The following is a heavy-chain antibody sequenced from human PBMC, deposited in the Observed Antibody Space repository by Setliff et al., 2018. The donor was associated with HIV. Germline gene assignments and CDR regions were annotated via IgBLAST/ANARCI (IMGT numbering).Heavy chain of an antibody. CDR2: INPSGGTT. CDR1: GYTFTNYY. D-gene: IGHD3-16*01. J-gene: IGHJ4*02. Sequence: ASVKVSCKASGYTFTNYYMHWVRQAPGQGLEWVGVINPSGGTTNYAQKFRGRVTLTRDTSTNTVYMDLSGLRSDDTAVYYCARDRTAGYNYDYGYWGQGTLVTVSS. CDR3: ARDRTAGYNYDYGY. V-gene: IGHV1-46*01.